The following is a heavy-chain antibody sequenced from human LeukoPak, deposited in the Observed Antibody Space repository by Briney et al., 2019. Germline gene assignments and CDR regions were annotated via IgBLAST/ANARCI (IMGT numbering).Heavy chain of an antibody. Sequence: PSETLSLTCTVSGGSISGYYWSWIRQSPGKGLVWIGYTYYTGSTNYNPSLKSRVTLSIDMSKNQFSLKLRSVTAADTALYYCARHFTYYYDSNGYPRDGFDIWGQGTTVTVSS. CDR2: TYYTGST. CDR1: GGSISGYY. J-gene: IGHJ3*02. D-gene: IGHD3-22*01. V-gene: IGHV4-59*08. CDR3: ARHFTYYYDSNGYPRDGFDI.